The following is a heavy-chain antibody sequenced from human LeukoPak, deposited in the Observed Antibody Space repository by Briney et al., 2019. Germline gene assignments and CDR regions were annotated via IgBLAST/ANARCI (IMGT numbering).Heavy chain of an antibody. CDR1: GFTFSSYW. CDR2: IKKDGSEK. D-gene: IGHD3-16*01. CDR3: ARAPTLLRLGFFDY. J-gene: IGHJ4*02. V-gene: IGHV3-7*01. Sequence: TGGSLRLSCAASGFTFSSYWMSWVSQAPGKGLEWVANIKKDGSEKYYVDSVKGRFTISRDNAKNSLYLQMNSLRAEDTAVYYCARAPTLLRLGFFDYWGQGTLVTVSS.